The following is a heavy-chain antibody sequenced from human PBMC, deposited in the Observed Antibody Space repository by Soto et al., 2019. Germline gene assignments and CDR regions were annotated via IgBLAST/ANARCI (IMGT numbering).Heavy chain of an antibody. D-gene: IGHD3-9*01. Sequence: QVQLVQSGAEVKKPGSSVKVSCKASGGTFSSYAISWVRQAPGQGLEWMGGIIPIFGTANYAQKFQGRVTITADESKSTAYMELSSLRSEDTAVYYCARDRYFDFYYYYGMDVWGQGTTVTVSS. CDR2: IIPIFGTA. CDR3: ARDRYFDFYYYYGMDV. CDR1: GGTFSSYA. V-gene: IGHV1-69*01. J-gene: IGHJ6*02.